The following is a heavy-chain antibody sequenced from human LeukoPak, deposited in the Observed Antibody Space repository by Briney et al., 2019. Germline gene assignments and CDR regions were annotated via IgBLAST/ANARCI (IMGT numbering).Heavy chain of an antibody. Sequence: ASVKVSCKASGYTFTGYYMHRVRQAPGQGLEWMGRINPNSGGTNYAQKFQGRVTMTRDTSISTAYMELSRLRSDDTAVYYCARSEASYYYGSGSRKTAFDPWGQGTLVTVSS. J-gene: IGHJ5*02. CDR2: INPNSGGT. V-gene: IGHV1-2*06. D-gene: IGHD3-10*01. CDR3: ARSEASYYYGSGSRKTAFDP. CDR1: GYTFTGYY.